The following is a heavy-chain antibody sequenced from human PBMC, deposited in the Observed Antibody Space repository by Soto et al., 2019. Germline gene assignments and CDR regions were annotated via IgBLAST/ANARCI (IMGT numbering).Heavy chain of an antibody. CDR2: IKQDGSDK. D-gene: IGHD6-13*01. CDR3: ARNGYSSSWYFDY. Sequence: GGSLRLSCAASGFTFSTYWMSWVRQAPGKGLEWVANIKQDGSDKYYADSVKGRFTISRDNSKNTLYLQMNSLRAEDTAVYYCARNGYSSSWYFDYWGQGTLVTVSS. J-gene: IGHJ4*02. CDR1: GFTFSTYW. V-gene: IGHV3-7*01.